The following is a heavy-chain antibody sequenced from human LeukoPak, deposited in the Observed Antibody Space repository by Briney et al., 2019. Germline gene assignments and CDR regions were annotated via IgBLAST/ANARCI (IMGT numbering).Heavy chain of an antibody. CDR3: ARLLLEWFFDY. CDR2: IYYSGST. V-gene: IGHV4-34*01. CDR1: GGSFSGYY. J-gene: IGHJ4*02. D-gene: IGHD3-3*01. Sequence: SETLSLTCAVYGGSFSGYYWSWIRQPPGKGLEWIGSIYYSGSTYYNPSLKSRVTISVDTSKNQFSLKLSSVTAADTAVYYCARLLLEWFFDYWGQGTLVTVSS.